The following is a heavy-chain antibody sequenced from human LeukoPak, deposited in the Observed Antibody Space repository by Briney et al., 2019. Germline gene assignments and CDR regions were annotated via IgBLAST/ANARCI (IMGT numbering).Heavy chain of an antibody. J-gene: IGHJ3*02. V-gene: IGHV1-2*02. CDR2: IDPDSGCK. CDR3: AREYYDSSGIKYAFDI. CDR1: GSTFTDYY. Sequence: ASVKVSFKSPGSTFTDYYIHLVRQAPGQGLEWMGCIDPDSGCKKYRQKFQGRVTMTRETSINTDYMELSRLRSDDTAVYYCAREYYDSSGIKYAFDIWGQGTMVTVSS. D-gene: IGHD3-22*01.